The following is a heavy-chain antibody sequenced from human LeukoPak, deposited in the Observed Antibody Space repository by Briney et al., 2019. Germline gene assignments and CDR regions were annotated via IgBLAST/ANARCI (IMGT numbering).Heavy chain of an antibody. CDR1: GFTFSSFA. D-gene: IGHD6-6*01. CDR3: ARDLSSSARLSTWRDYYMDV. CDR2: MSGSGGMT. V-gene: IGHV3-23*01. J-gene: IGHJ6*03. Sequence: GSLRLSCAASGFTFSSFAMSWVRQAPGEGLEWVSSMSGSGGMTYSADSVKGRFTISRDNSKNTLYLQMNSLRAEDTAVYYCARDLSSSARLSTWRDYYMDVWGKGTTVTVSS.